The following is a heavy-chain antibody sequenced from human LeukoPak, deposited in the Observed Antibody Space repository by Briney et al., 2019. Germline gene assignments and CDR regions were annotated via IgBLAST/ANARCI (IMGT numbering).Heavy chain of an antibody. D-gene: IGHD3-10*01. Sequence: GGSLRLSCAASGFTFSSYAMSWVRQAPGKGLEWVSAISGSGGSTYYADSVKGRFTISRDNSKSTLYLQMNSLRAEDTAVYYCASSLWFGELSDFDYWGQGTLVTVSS. CDR3: ASSLWFGELSDFDY. J-gene: IGHJ4*02. CDR1: GFTFSSYA. V-gene: IGHV3-23*01. CDR2: ISGSGGST.